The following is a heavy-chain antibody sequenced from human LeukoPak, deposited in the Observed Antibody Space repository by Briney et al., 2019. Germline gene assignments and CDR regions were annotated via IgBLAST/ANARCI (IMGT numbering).Heavy chain of an antibody. V-gene: IGHV3-33*01. Sequence: GRSLRLSCAASGFTFSSYGMHWVRQAPGKGLEWVAVIWYDGSNKYYADSVKGRFTISRDNSKNTLYLQMNSLRAEDTAVYYCARDGNYDTLTGYYPDFDYWGQGTLVTVSS. CDR2: IWYDGSNK. J-gene: IGHJ4*02. D-gene: IGHD3-9*01. CDR1: GFTFSSYG. CDR3: ARDGNYDTLTGYYPDFDY.